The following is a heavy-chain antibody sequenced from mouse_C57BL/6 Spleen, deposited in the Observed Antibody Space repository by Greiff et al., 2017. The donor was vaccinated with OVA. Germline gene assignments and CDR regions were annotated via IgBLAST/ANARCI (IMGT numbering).Heavy chain of an antibody. V-gene: IGHV1-59*01. CDR3: ARRGLREAMDY. CDR2: IDPSDSYT. D-gene: IGHD2-2*01. CDR1: GYTFTSYW. J-gene: IGHJ4*01. Sequence: QVQLQQPGAELVRPGTSVKLSCKASGYTFTSYWMHWVKQRPGQGLEWIGVIDPSDSYTNYNQKFKGKATLTVDTSSSTAYMQLSSLTSEDSAVYYCARRGLREAMDYWGQGTSVTVSS.